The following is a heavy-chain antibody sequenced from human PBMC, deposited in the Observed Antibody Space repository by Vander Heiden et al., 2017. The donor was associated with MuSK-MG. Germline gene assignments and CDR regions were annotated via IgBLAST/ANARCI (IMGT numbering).Heavy chain of an antibody. V-gene: IGHV3-23*01. D-gene: IGHD2-15*01. CDR1: GFTFSSYA. J-gene: IGHJ6*03. Sequence: EVQLLESGGGLVQPGGSLRLSCAASGFTFSSYAMGWVRRAPGKGLEWVSAISVRGGSTNYPDSVNGWFTISRDNSKNTLHLQLNSLRAHHTPVYYCAKDGGSLFFYYYYYKHVW. CDR2: ISVRGGST. CDR3: AKDGGSLFFYYYYYKHV.